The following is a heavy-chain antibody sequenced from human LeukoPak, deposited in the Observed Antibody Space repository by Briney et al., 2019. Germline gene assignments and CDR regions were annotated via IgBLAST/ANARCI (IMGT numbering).Heavy chain of an antibody. V-gene: IGHV4-61*02. CDR3: ASVSSPNWFDP. D-gene: IGHD5/OR15-5a*01. J-gene: IGHJ5*02. CDR2: IYTSGST. CDR1: GGSISSGSYY. Sequence: SETLSLTCTVSGGSISSGSYYWSWIRQPAGKGLEWIGRIYTSGSTNYNPSLKSRVTISVDKSKNQFSLKLSSVTAADTAVYYCASVSSPNWFDPWGQGTLVTVSS.